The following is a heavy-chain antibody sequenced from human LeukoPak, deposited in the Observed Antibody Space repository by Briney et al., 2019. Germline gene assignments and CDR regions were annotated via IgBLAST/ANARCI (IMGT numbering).Heavy chain of an antibody. Sequence: SETLSLTCAVYGGSFSGYYWSWIRQPPGKGLEWIGEINHSGSTNCNPSLKSRVTISVDTSKNQFSLKLSSVTAADTAVYYCARTGWIQLWSLSNWGQGTLVTVSS. V-gene: IGHV4-34*01. CDR3: ARTGWIQLWSLSN. CDR2: INHSGST. J-gene: IGHJ4*02. D-gene: IGHD5-18*01. CDR1: GGSFSGYY.